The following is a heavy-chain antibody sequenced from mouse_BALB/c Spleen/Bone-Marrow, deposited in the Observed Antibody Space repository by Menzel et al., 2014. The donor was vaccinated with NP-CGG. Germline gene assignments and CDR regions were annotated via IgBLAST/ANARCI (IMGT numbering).Heavy chain of an antibody. D-gene: IGHD2-14*01. J-gene: IGHJ2*01. CDR2: IDPANGNA. V-gene: IGHV14-3*02. CDR3: ARYRLGTYFDF. CDR1: GFNIKDTY. Sequence: VQLQQSGAELVKPGASVKLSCTASGFNIKDTYMHWVKQRPEQGLEWIGRIDPANGNAKYDPKFQGKATITADTSSNTAYLQLSFLTSEDTAVYYCARYRLGTYFDFWGQGTTLTVSS.